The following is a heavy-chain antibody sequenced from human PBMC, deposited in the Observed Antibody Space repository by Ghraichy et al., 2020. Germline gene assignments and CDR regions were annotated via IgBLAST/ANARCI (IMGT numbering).Heavy chain of an antibody. J-gene: IGHJ4*02. CDR3: ARSYSSSPKSALGY. CDR1: GYTFTGYY. CDR2: INPNSGGT. Sequence: ASVKVSCKASGYTFTGYYMHWVRQAPGQGLEWMGRINPNSGGTNYAQKFQGRVTMTRDTSISTAYMELSRLRSDDTAVYYCARSYSSSPKSALGYWGQGTLVTVSS. V-gene: IGHV1-2*06. D-gene: IGHD6-6*01.